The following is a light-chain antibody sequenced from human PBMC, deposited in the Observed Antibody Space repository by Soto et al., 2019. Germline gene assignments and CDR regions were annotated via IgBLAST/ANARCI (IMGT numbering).Light chain of an antibody. J-gene: IGLJ1*01. CDR2: DVS. Sequence: QSVLTQPASVSGSPGQSITISCTGTSSDVGGYNYVSWYQQHPGKAPKLMIYDVSNRPSGVSNRFSGSKSGNTASLTLFGLQAEDEADYYCSSYTSSSTLVFGTGTKSPS. V-gene: IGLV2-14*01. CDR3: SSYTSSSTLV. CDR1: SSDVGGYNY.